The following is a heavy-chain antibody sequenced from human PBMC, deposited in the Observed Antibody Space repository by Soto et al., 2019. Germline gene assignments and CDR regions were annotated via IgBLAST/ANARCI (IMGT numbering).Heavy chain of an antibody. V-gene: IGHV3-7*05. CDR3: AREAGYSYGYPNYYFDY. Sequence: GGSLRLSCAASGFTFSSYWMSWVRQAPGKGLEWVANIKQDGSEKYYVDSVKGRFTISRDNAKNSLYLQMNSLRAEDTAVYYCAREAGYSYGYPNYYFDYWGQGTLVTVSS. CDR2: IKQDGSEK. J-gene: IGHJ4*02. D-gene: IGHD5-18*01. CDR1: GFTFSSYW.